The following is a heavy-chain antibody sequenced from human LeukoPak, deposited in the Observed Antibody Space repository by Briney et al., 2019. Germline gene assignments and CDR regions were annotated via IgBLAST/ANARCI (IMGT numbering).Heavy chain of an antibody. CDR3: ARVTVTPLNYMDV. D-gene: IGHD4-17*01. CDR1: GYTFTSYA. V-gene: IGHV1-69*06. J-gene: IGHJ6*03. Sequence: SVKVSCKASGYTFTSYAISWVRQAPGQGLEWMGGIIPIFGTANYAQKFQGRVTITADKSTSTAYMELSSLRSEDTAVYYCARVTVTPLNYMDVWGKGTTVTVSS. CDR2: IIPIFGTA.